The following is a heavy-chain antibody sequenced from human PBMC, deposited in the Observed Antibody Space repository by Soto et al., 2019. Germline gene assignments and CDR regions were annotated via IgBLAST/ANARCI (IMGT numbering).Heavy chain of an antibody. CDR2: IWYDGNDK. Sequence: GGSLRLSCAASGFTFSSYGMHWVRQAPGKGLEWVAAIWYDGNDKYYADSVKGRFTISRDNSKNTMYLQMNSLRAGDTAVYYCARKGYSGYEAAFDIWGQGTMVTVSS. J-gene: IGHJ3*02. V-gene: IGHV3-33*01. D-gene: IGHD5-12*01. CDR3: ARKGYSGYEAAFDI. CDR1: GFTFSSYG.